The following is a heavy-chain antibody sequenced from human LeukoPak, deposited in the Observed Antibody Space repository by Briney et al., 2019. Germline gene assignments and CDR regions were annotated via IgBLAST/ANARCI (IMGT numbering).Heavy chain of an antibody. Sequence: PGGSLRLSCAASGFTFSSYTLSWVRQAPGKGLEWVSSISSSSYIYYADPVKGRFSISRDNSKNTLYLQMNSLRAEDTAVYYCAKTKPSGIVVVPAYFDYWGQGNLVTVSS. CDR2: ISSSSYI. D-gene: IGHD2-2*01. J-gene: IGHJ4*02. CDR1: GFTFSSYT. V-gene: IGHV3-21*01. CDR3: AKTKPSGIVVVPAYFDY.